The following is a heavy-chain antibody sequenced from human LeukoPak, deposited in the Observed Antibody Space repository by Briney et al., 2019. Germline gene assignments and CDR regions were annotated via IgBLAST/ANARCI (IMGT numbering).Heavy chain of an antibody. D-gene: IGHD5-12*01. CDR3: ARSLAWWLRSYFDY. J-gene: IGHJ4*02. CDR2: IYYSGST. CDR1: GGSISSYY. Sequence: SETLSLTCTVSGGSISSYYWSWIRQPPGKGLEWIGYIYYSGSTNYNPSLKSRVTISVDTSKNQFSLKLSSVTAADTAVYYCARSLAWWLRSYFDYWGQGTLVTVSS. V-gene: IGHV4-59*12.